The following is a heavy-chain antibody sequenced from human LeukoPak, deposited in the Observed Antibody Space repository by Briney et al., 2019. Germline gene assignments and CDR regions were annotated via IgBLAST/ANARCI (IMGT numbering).Heavy chain of an antibody. CDR2: IDWDDDK. CDR1: GFSLSTGGRC. Sequence: SGPTLVNPTQPLTLTCTFSGFSLSTGGRCVSWIRQPPGEALKWLALIDWDDDKFYSTSPKTRLTISKDTSKNQVVLTMTNMDPVDTATYYCARIRDYGDHADAFDVWGQGTMVTVSS. CDR3: ARIRDYGDHADAFDV. D-gene: IGHD4-17*01. V-gene: IGHV2-70*01. J-gene: IGHJ3*01.